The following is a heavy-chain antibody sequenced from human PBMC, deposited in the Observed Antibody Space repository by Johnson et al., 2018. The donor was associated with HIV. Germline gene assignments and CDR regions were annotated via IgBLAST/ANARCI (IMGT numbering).Heavy chain of an antibody. V-gene: IGHV3-64*01. CDR2: ISSNGGST. CDR3: ARGGITFGGVIAPGAFDI. J-gene: IGHJ3*02. CDR1: GFTFSCYA. D-gene: IGHD3-16*02. Sequence: VQLVESGGVVVQPGGSLRLSCAASGFTFSCYAMHWVRQAPGKGLEYVSAISSNGGSTYYANSVKGRFTISRDNSKNTLDLQMGSLRAEDMAVYYCARGGITFGGVIAPGAFDIWGQGTMVTVSS.